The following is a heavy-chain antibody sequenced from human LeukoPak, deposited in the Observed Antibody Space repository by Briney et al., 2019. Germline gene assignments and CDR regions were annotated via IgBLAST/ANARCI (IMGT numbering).Heavy chain of an antibody. J-gene: IGHJ4*02. CDR2: ISYDGSNK. D-gene: IGHD3-3*01. CDR3: ARDRSGVTIFDY. V-gene: IGHV3-30-3*01. CDR1: AFTFSSYA. Sequence: GGSLILSCAASAFTFSSYAMHWVRQAPGEGLEWVAVISYDGSNKYYADSVKGRFTISRDNSKNTLYLQMNSLRAEDTAVYYCARDRSGVTIFDYWGQGTLVTVSS.